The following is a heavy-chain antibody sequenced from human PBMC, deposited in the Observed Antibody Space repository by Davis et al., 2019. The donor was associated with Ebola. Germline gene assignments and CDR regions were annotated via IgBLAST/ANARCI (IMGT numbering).Heavy chain of an antibody. J-gene: IGHJ5*02. CDR2: ISGYNGRT. Sequence: AASVTVSCKTSGYMFTAYGITWVRQAPGHGLEWLGWISGYNGRTNLAQNVQGRVTLTTDTSTSTAYMELTSLRVDDTAVYYCARDGCSDSRCYTRTGNWLDPWGQGTQVTVSS. CDR1: GYMFTAYG. V-gene: IGHV1-18*01. CDR3: ARDGCSDSRCYTRTGNWLDP. D-gene: IGHD2-2*02.